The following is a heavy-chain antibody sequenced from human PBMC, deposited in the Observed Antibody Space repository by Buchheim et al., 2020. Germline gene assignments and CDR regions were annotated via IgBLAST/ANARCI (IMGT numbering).Heavy chain of an antibody. V-gene: IGHV4-39*01. Sequence: QLQLQESGPGLVKPSETLSLTCTVSGGSISSSSYYWGWIRQPPGKGLEWIGSIYYSGSTYYNPSPTSRVTTSEDTSKNQVSLKLSSVTAADTAVYYCARSATAALRKYFQHWGQGTL. CDR2: IYYSGST. CDR3: ARSATAALRKYFQH. CDR1: GGSISSSSYY. J-gene: IGHJ1*01. D-gene: IGHD4-17*01.